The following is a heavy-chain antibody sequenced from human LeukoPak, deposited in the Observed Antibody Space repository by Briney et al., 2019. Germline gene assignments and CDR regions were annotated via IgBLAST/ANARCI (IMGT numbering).Heavy chain of an antibody. Sequence: GGSLRLSCTASGFTFSNFWMGWVRQAPGKGLEWVANIKQDETEKFYLGSVKGRFTISRDNSKNTLYLQMNSLRAEDTAVYYCAKVGVATIVGVIGYWGQGALVTVSS. CDR1: GFTFSNFW. J-gene: IGHJ4*02. CDR2: IKQDETEK. D-gene: IGHD5-24*01. V-gene: IGHV3-7*03. CDR3: AKVGVATIVGVIGY.